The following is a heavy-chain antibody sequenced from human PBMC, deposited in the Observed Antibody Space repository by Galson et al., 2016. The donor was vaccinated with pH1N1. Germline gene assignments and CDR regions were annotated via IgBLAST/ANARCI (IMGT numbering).Heavy chain of an antibody. CDR3: VKDANYKANERDY. Sequence: LRLSCAASGFSFSSNAMHWVRQAPGKGLQYVSAISSDGIGTYYEDSVKGRFTVSRDNSKNTLYLQMSALRAEDTALYYCVKDANYKANERDYWGQGTLVIVSS. V-gene: IGHV3-64D*09. CDR2: ISSDGIGT. J-gene: IGHJ4*02. CDR1: GFSFSSNA. D-gene: IGHD1-7*01.